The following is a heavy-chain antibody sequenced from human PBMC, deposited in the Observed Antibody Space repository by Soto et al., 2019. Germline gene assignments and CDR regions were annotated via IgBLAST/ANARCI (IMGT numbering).Heavy chain of an antibody. V-gene: IGHV1-3*04. CDR2: INTGKGDT. CDR3: ARDTPGLEDFDY. CDR1: GYTFTAHA. J-gene: IGHJ4*02. D-gene: IGHD3-22*01. Sequence: ASVKVSCKASGYTFTAHAMHWVRQAPGQGLEWMGWINTGKGDTKYSQKFQGRVTITRDTSASTTYMELSSLRAEDTAVYYCARDTPGLEDFDYWGQGTLVTVSS.